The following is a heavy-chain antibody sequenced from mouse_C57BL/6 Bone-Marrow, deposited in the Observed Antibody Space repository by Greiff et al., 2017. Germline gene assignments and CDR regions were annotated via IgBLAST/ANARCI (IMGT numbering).Heavy chain of an antibody. CDR1: GYTFTSYW. CDR2: INPSNGGT. CDR3: ASKEGGGGTWYFDV. D-gene: IGHD1-3*01. Sequence: QVQLQQPGTELVKPGASVKLSCKASGYTFTSYWLHWVKQRPGQGLEWIGNINPSNGGTNYNEKFKSKATLTVDKSSSTAYMQLSSLTSEDSAVXYCASKEGGGGTWYFDVWGTGTTVSGSS. V-gene: IGHV1-53*01. J-gene: IGHJ1*03.